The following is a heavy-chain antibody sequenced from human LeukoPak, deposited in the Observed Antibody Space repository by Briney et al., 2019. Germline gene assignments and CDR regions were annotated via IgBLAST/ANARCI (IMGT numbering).Heavy chain of an antibody. Sequence: HPGGSLRHSCAASGFTFDNSWVHWVRQAPGKGLVWVSLINADGSTTTYADCVKGRFTISRDNARNTVSLQMNSLTIEDTAVYYCFVVVAPPDSDGFDVWGQGTMITVSS. J-gene: IGHJ3*01. CDR3: FVVVAPPDSDGFDV. D-gene: IGHD6-13*01. CDR1: GFTFDNSW. CDR2: INADGSTT. V-gene: IGHV3-74*01.